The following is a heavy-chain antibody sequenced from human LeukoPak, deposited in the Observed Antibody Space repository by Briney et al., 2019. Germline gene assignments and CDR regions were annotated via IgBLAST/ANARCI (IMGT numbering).Heavy chain of an antibody. CDR2: ISAYNGNT. Sequence: ASVKVSCKASGYTFTADYMHWVRQAPGQGLEWMGWISAYNGNTNYAQKLQGRVTMTTDTSTSTAYMELRSLRSDDTAVYYCARGGTFGGVIVSAFDIWGQGTMVTVSS. D-gene: IGHD3-16*02. J-gene: IGHJ3*02. CDR3: ARGGTFGGVIVSAFDI. V-gene: IGHV1-18*04. CDR1: GYTFTADY.